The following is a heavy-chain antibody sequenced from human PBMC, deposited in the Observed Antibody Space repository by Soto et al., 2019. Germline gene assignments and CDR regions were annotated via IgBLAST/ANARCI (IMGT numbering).Heavy chain of an antibody. Sequence: PGGSLRLSCAASGFTFSSYGMHWVRQAPGKGLEWVAVIWYDGSNKYYADSVKGRFTISRDNSKNTLYLQMNSLRAEDTAVYYCARGSVGTNLLYYYYGMDVWGQGTTVTVSS. J-gene: IGHJ6*02. V-gene: IGHV3-33*01. CDR2: IWYDGSNK. D-gene: IGHD5-12*01. CDR1: GFTFSSYG. CDR3: ARGSVGTNLLYYYYGMDV.